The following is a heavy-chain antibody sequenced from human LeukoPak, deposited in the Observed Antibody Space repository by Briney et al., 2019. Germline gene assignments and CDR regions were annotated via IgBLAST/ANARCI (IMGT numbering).Heavy chain of an antibody. CDR1: GYTFTGYY. V-gene: IGHV1-2*02. Sequence: ASVKVSCKASGYTFTGYYMHWVRQAPGQGLEWMGWINPNSGGTNYAQKFQGRVTMTRDTSISTAYMELSRLRSDDTAVYYCARSSIAAAGALPYYYYYGMDVWGQGTTATVSS. J-gene: IGHJ6*02. D-gene: IGHD6-13*01. CDR3: ARSSIAAAGALPYYYYYGMDV. CDR2: INPNSGGT.